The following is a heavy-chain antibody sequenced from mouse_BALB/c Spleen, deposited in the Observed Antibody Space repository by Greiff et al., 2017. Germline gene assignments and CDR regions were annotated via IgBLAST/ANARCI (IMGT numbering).Heavy chain of an antibody. CDR2: INPGSGGT. CDR1: GYAFTNYL. V-gene: IGHV1-54*01. J-gene: IGHJ3*01. Sequence: QVQLQHSGAELVRPGTSVKVSCKASGYAFTNYLIEWVKQRPGQGLEWIGVINPGSGGTNYNEKFKGKATLTADKSSSTAYMQLSSLTSDDSAVYYCASRVRTWFAYWGQGTLVTVSA. CDR3: ASRVRTWFAY. D-gene: IGHD2-14*01.